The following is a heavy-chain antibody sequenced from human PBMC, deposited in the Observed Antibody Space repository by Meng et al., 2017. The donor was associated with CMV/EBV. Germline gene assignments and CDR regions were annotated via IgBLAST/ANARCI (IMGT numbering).Heavy chain of an antibody. CDR3: TAATHLNWFDP. CDR1: GFTFSNAW. D-gene: IGHD6-25*01. V-gene: IGHV3-15*01. J-gene: IGHJ5*02. CDR2: IKSKTDGGTT. Sequence: CAASGFTFSNAWMSWVRQAPGKGLEWVGRIKSKTDGGTTDYAAPVKGRFTISRDDSKNTLYLQMNSLKTEDTAVYYCTAATHLNWFDPWGQGTLVTVSS.